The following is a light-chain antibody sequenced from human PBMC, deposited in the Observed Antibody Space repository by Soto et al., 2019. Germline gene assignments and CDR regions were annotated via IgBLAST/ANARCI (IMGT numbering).Light chain of an antibody. CDR2: DAS. CDR3: QQYSDWPRT. Sequence: EIVMTQSPATLSVSPGERVTLSCRATQSVSYKLAWYQQQPGQAPRLLMYDASARVTGVPARFSGSGSGTEFTLTITSLQSEEFAVYYCQQYSDWPRTFGGGTTVEI. V-gene: IGKV3-15*01. J-gene: IGKJ4*01. CDR1: QSVSYK.